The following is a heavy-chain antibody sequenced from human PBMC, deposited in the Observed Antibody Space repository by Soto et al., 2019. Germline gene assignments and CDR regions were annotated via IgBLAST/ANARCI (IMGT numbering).Heavy chain of an antibody. J-gene: IGHJ4*02. V-gene: IGHV1-69*01. CDR1: GGTFSSYA. CDR3: ARAHRYCSGGSCCRSFDY. CDR2: IIPIFGTA. D-gene: IGHD2-15*01. Sequence: QVQLVQSGAEVKKPGSSVKVSCKASGGTFSSYAISWVRQAPGQGLEWMGGIIPIFGTANYAQKFQGRVTITADESTSTAYMELSSLRSEDTAVYYCARAHRYCSGGSCCRSFDYWGQGTLVTVSS.